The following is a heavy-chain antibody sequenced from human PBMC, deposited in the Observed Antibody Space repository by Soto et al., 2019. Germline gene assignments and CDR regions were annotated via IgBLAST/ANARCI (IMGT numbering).Heavy chain of an antibody. D-gene: IGHD1-26*01. CDR1: GYTFTSYG. V-gene: IGHV1-18*01. CDR3: ARDQVGATPYYYYYYGMDV. J-gene: IGHJ6*02. CDR2: ISAHNGNT. Sequence: QVQLVQSGAEVKKPGASVKVSCKASGYTFTSYGISWVRQAPGQGLEWMGWISAHNGNTNYAQKLQGRVTMTTDTSTSTAYMELRSLRSDDTAVYYCARDQVGATPYYYYYYGMDVWGQGTTVTVSS.